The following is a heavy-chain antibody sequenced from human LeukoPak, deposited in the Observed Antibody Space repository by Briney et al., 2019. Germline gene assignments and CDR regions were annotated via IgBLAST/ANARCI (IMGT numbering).Heavy chain of an antibody. J-gene: IGHJ4*02. D-gene: IGHD4-17*01. CDR2: INPSGGST. Sequence: ASVKVSCKASGYTFTTYYMHWVRQAPGQGLEWMGIINPSGGSTSYAQKFQGRVTMTRDTSTSTVYMELSSLRSEDTAVYYCARDNGDYWFDYWGQGTLVTVSS. CDR3: ARDNGDYWFDY. V-gene: IGHV1-46*01. CDR1: GYTFTTYY.